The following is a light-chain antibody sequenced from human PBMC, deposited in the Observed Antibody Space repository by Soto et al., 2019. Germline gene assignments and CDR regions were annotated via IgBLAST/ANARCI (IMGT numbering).Light chain of an antibody. J-gene: IGKJ2*01. Sequence: IVMTQSPATLSVSPGERATLSCRASQSISSRLAWYQQKPGQAPRVLIYGASTRATGIPARFSGSGSGTEFTLTINSLQAEDFAVYYCQQYDTWYTFGQGNNLEI. V-gene: IGKV3-15*01. CDR2: GAS. CDR3: QQYDTWYT. CDR1: QSISSR.